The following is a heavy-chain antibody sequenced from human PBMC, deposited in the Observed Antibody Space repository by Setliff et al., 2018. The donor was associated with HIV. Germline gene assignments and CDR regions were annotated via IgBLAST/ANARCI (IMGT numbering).Heavy chain of an antibody. D-gene: IGHD3-10*01. CDR3: VGDGVGVVPGDAFDK. Sequence: PSETLSLTCTVSGDSVNDRSYFWGWIRQPPGKGLEWIGTFYYNGDSRYNPSLKSRVTISVDTSKNQFSLNLNSVTAADTAVYYCVGDGVGVVPGDAFDKWGQGTAVTVSS. J-gene: IGHJ3*02. CDR1: GDSVNDRSYF. CDR2: FYYNGDS. V-gene: IGHV4-39*02.